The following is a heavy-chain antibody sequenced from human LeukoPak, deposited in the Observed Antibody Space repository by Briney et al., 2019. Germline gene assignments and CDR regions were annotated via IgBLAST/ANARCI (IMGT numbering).Heavy chain of an antibody. J-gene: IGHJ6*02. CDR3: ARDGVCYGSGSSYYYYGMDV. Sequence: ASVKVSCKASGYTFTSYYMHRVGQAPGQGLEGMGIINPSGGSTSDAKKFQGRVNMTRDTSTSTVYMELSSLRSEDTAVYYCARDGVCYGSGSSYYYYGMDVWGQGTTVTVSS. V-gene: IGHV1-46*01. CDR2: INPSGGST. CDR1: GYTFTSYY. D-gene: IGHD3-10*01.